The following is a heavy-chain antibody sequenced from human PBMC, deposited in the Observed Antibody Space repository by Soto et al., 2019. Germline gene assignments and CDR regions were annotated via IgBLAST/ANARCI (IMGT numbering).Heavy chain of an antibody. J-gene: IGHJ6*03. CDR3: ARQGSGSYYRLDYYYYYMDV. D-gene: IGHD3-10*01. Sequence: SETLSLTCTVSGGSISSYYWSWIRRPPGKGLEWIGYIYYSGSTNYNPSLKSRVTISVDTSKNQFSLKLSSVTAADTAVYYCARQGSGSYYRLDYYYYYMDVWGKGTTVTVSS. V-gene: IGHV4-59*08. CDR2: IYYSGST. CDR1: GGSISSYY.